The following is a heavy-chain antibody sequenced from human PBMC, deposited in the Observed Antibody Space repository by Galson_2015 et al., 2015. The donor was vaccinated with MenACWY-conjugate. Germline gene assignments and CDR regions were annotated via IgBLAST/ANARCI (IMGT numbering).Heavy chain of an antibody. J-gene: IGHJ4*02. CDR3: ARLGGNYRTTSHFDY. CDR2: TSYDGSQK. Sequence: SLRLSCAASGFTISRYAMHWVRQAPGMGLEWVAVTSYDGSQKYHADSVKGRFTISRDNAKNTLYLQMNSLRAEDTAVYYCARLGGNYRTTSHFDYWGQGTLVTVSS. V-gene: IGHV3-30*04. D-gene: IGHD1-26*01. CDR1: GFTISRYA.